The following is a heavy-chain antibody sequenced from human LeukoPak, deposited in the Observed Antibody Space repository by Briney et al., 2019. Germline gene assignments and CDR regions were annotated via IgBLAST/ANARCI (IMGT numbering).Heavy chain of an antibody. Sequence: SGGSLRLSCAAAGFTFSSYAMSWVRQAPGKGLEWVSAISGSGGSTHYADSVKGRFTISRDNSKNTLYLQMNSLRAEDTAVYYCAKDPYSSRGVWAFDIWGQGTMVTVSS. J-gene: IGHJ3*02. D-gene: IGHD6-13*01. V-gene: IGHV3-23*01. CDR3: AKDPYSSRGVWAFDI. CDR1: GFTFSSYA. CDR2: ISGSGGST.